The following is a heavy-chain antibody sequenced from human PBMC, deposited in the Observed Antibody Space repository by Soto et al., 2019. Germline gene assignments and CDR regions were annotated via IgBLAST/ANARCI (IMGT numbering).Heavy chain of an antibody. J-gene: IGHJ6*02. Sequence: GGSLRLSCAASGFTFSSYWMHWVRQAPGKGLVWVSRINSDGSSTSYADSVKGRFTISRDNAKNTLYLQMNSLRAEETAVYYCAKEGLYYYGMDVWGQGTTVTVS. CDR2: INSDGSST. CDR3: AKEGLYYYGMDV. CDR1: GFTFSSYW. V-gene: IGHV3-74*01.